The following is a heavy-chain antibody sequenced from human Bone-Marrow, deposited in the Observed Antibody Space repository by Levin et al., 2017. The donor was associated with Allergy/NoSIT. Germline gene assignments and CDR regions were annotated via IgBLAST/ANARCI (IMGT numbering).Heavy chain of an antibody. V-gene: IGHV3-64*01. CDR2: ISSNGGST. CDR3: ARDRWGLVKGYYYMDV. D-gene: IGHD4-23*01. Sequence: GESLKISCAASGFTFSSYAMHWVRQAPGKGLEYVSAISSNGGSTYYANSVKGRFTISRDNSKNTLYLQMGSLRAEDMAVYYCARDRWGLVKGYYYMDVWGKGTTVTVSS. J-gene: IGHJ6*03. CDR1: GFTFSSYA.